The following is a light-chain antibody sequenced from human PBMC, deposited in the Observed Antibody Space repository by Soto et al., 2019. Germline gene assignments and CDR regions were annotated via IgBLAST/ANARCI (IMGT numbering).Light chain of an antibody. V-gene: IGLV2-14*01. Sequence: QSALTQPASVSGSPGQSITISCTGTSSDVGGHNYVSWYQQHPVTAPKLMIYEVTNRPSGVSNRFSGSKSGNTASLTIAGLQAEDEADYYCSSYTSSTTLDVVFGGGTKDTVL. CDR2: EVT. J-gene: IGLJ2*01. CDR1: SSDVGGHNY. CDR3: SSYTSSTTLDVV.